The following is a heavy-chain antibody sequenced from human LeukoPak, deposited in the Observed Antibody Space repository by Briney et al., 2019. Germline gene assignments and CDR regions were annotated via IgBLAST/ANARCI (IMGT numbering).Heavy chain of an antibody. Sequence: GGSLRLSCPASGFTFSSYAMSWVRQAPGKGLKWVLAISGSGGSTYYADSVKGRFTISRDNSKNMLYLQMNSLRAEDTAVYYCAKDTDTERAYYYYGMDVWGQGTTVTVSS. CDR3: AKDTDTERAYYYYGMDV. CDR2: ISGSGGST. CDR1: GFTFSSYA. V-gene: IGHV3-23*01. D-gene: IGHD1-1*01. J-gene: IGHJ6*02.